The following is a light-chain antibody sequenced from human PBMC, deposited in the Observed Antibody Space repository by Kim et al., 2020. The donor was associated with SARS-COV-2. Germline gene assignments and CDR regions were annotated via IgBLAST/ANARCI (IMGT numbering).Light chain of an antibody. CDR1: QSISTW. CDR2: DAS. Sequence: STLSATVGDSVTITCRASQSISTWLTWYQLRPGKAPKLLIYDASSLESGVPSMFSGSGSGTEFTLTISSLQPDDFATYYCQQYNNYFGQRTKLEI. J-gene: IGKJ2*01. CDR3: QQYNNY. V-gene: IGKV1-5*01.